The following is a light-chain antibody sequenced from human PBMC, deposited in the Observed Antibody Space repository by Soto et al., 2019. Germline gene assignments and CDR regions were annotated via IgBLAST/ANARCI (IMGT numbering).Light chain of an antibody. CDR2: GAS. CDR1: QGIRSD. CDR3: LQDYNYPYT. V-gene: IGKV1-6*01. Sequence: AIQMTQSPSSLSASVGDRVTITCRASQGIRSDLGWYQQKPGKAPKFLIYGASSLQSSVPSRFSGSLSGTDFTLTISSLQPDDFATYYCLQDYNYPYTFGQGTKLEVK. J-gene: IGKJ2*01.